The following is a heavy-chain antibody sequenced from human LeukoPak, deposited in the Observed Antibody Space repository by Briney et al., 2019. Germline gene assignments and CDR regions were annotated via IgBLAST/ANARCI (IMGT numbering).Heavy chain of an antibody. CDR3: ARATAVTTSFDY. D-gene: IGHD4-17*01. Sequence: SETLSLTCTVSAGSISSGDYYWSWIRQPPGKCLEWIGYIYYSGSLYYNPSLTSRVTISVDTSKNQFSLKLSSVTAADTAVYYCARATAVTTSFDYWGQGTLVTVSS. CDR2: IYYSGSL. J-gene: IGHJ4*02. CDR1: AGSISSGDYY. V-gene: IGHV4-30-4*01.